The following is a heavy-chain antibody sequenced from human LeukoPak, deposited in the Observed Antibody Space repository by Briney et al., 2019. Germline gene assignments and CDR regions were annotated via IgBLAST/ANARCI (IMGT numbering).Heavy chain of an antibody. Sequence: GGSLRLSCAASGFTFSSYAMSWVRQAPGKGLEWVSAISGSGGSTYYADSVKGRFTISRDNSKNTLYLQMNSLRAEDTAVYYCAKGPSRTMIVVVTPDAFDIWGQGTMVTVPS. CDR2: ISGSGGST. CDR3: AKGPSRTMIVVVTPDAFDI. V-gene: IGHV3-23*01. J-gene: IGHJ3*02. D-gene: IGHD3-22*01. CDR1: GFTFSSYA.